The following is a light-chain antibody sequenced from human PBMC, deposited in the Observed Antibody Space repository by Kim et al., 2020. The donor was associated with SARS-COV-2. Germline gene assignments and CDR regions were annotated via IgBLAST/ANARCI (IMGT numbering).Light chain of an antibody. CDR3: QQYDHLPS. CDR1: QDISNY. V-gene: IGKV1-33*01. Sequence: DIQMTQSPSSLSASVGDRVTITCQASQDISNYLNWYQQKPGKAPKLLIYDASDLETGVPSRFSGSRSGTDFTFTINGVQPEDFETYYCQQYDHLPSFGPGTRLEIK. CDR2: DAS. J-gene: IGKJ5*01.